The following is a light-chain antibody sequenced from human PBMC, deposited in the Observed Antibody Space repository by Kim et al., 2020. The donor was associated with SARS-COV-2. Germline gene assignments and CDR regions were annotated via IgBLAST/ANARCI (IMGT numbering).Light chain of an antibody. V-gene: IGKV1-9*01. CDR3: QQLNSYPF. J-gene: IGKJ4*01. CDR2: AAS. CDR1: QGISSY. Sequence: AAVGDRVTITCRASQGISSYLAWYQQKPGKAPKLLIYAASTLQSGVPSRFSGSGSGTDFTLTISSLQPEDFATYYCQQLNSYPFFGGGTKVDIK.